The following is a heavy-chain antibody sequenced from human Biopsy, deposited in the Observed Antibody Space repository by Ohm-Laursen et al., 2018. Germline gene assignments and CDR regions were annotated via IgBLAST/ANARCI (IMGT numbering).Heavy chain of an antibody. CDR3: ASLEDRTFDK. J-gene: IGHJ4*02. V-gene: IGHV1-69*04. Sequence: SVKVSCKTSGGTLITYAISWVRQAPGQGLEWMGRIIPILHVPTYAQSFQGRVTISADKSTSTAYMELSGLRSEDTAVYYCASLEDRTFDKWGQGTLVTVSS. CDR2: IIPILHVP. CDR1: GGTLITYA.